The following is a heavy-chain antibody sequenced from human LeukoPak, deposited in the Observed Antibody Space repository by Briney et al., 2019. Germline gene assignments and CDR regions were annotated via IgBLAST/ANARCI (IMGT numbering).Heavy chain of an antibody. CDR3: ARVNWNPDY. CDR1: GGSISSSSYY. V-gene: IGHV4-39*07. J-gene: IGHJ4*02. CDR2: IYHTGST. Sequence: SETLSLTCTVSGGSISSSSYYWGWIRQPPGKGLEWIGTIYHTGSTYSNPSLKSRVTISVDTSKNLFSLKLSSVTAADTAVYYCARVNWNPDYWGQGTLVTVSS. D-gene: IGHD1-20*01.